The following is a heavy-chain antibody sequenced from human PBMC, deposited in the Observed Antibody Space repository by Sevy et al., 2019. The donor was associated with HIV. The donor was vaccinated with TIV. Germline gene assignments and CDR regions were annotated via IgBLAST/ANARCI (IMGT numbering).Heavy chain of an antibody. J-gene: IGHJ4*02. V-gene: IGHV3-73*01. CDR3: SIYYDIRSFDS. CDR1: GFTFSDAA. CDR2: IRGKANNYAT. Sequence: GGSLRLSCAGSGFTFSDAAIHWVRQASGKGLEWLGPIRGKANNYATAYAASVNDRLSISRNDLKDSAYRQMNSLGTEDAAMYYCSIYYDIRSFDSWGQGTQVTVSS. D-gene: IGHD3-22*01.